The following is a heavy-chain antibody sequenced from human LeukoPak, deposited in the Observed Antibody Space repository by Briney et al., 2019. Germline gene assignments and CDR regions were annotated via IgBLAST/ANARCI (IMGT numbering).Heavy chain of an antibody. CDR3: ARAGRWEGRPHAFDI. CDR1: GGSISSYY. J-gene: IGHJ3*02. V-gene: IGHV4-59*01. CDR2: IYYSGIT. Sequence: SETLSLTCTVSGGSISSYYWSWIRQPPGKGLEWIGYIYYSGITNYSPSLKSRVTVSVDTSKSQFSLKLTSVTAADTAVYYCARAGRWEGRPHAFDIWGQGTMVTVSS. D-gene: IGHD1-26*01.